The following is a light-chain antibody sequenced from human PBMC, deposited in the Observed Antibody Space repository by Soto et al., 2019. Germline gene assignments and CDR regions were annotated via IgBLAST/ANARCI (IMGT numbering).Light chain of an antibody. Sequence: DIVMTQSPDSLAVSLGERATINCKSSQSVLYNSNNKNYLAWYQQKPGQPPKLLIYWASTRESGVPDRFSGSGSGTDFTLTISSLQAEDVAVYYCQQYYGTPTLGQATKVDIK. V-gene: IGKV4-1*01. CDR2: WAS. CDR1: QSVLYNSNNKNY. CDR3: QQYYGTPT. J-gene: IGKJ1*01.